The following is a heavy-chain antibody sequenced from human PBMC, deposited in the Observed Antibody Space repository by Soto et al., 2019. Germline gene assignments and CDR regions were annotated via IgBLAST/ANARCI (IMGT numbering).Heavy chain of an antibody. CDR2: ISGSGGST. J-gene: IGHJ4*02. D-gene: IGHD2-2*01. CDR1: GFTFSSYA. V-gene: IGHV3-23*01. CDR3: AKEEGELYQLLHLLDY. Sequence: GSLRLSCAASGFTFSSYAMSWVRQAPGKGLEWVSAISGSGGSTYYADSVKGRFTISRDNSKNTLYLQMNSLRAEDTAVYYCAKEEGELYQLLHLLDYWGQGTLVTVSS.